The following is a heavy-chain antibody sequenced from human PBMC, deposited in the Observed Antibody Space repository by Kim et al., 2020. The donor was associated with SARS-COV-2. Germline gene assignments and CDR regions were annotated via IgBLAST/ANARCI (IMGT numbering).Heavy chain of an antibody. CDR1: GFTFSSYG. CDR3: AKDIYPVHFIAAAGKGAGYLGD. J-gene: IGHJ4*02. D-gene: IGHD6-13*01. V-gene: IGHV3-30*18. CDR2: ISYDGSNK. Sequence: GGSLRLSCAASGFTFSSYGMHWVRQAPGKGLEWVAVISYDGSNKYYADSVKGRFTISRDNSKNTLYLQMNSLRAEDTAVYYCAKDIYPVHFIAAAGKGAGYLGDWGQGTLVTVSS.